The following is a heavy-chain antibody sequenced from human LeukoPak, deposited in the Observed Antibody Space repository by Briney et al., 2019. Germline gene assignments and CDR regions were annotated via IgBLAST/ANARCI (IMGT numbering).Heavy chain of an antibody. J-gene: IGHJ3*02. CDR1: GGSISSHY. CDR3: ARFRSKQQYHDAFDI. D-gene: IGHD6-13*01. V-gene: IGHV4-59*11. CDR2: IYYSGST. Sequence: PETLSLTCTVSGGSISSHYWSWIRQPPGKGLEWIGYIYYSGSTNYNPSLKSRVTISVDTSKNQFSLKLSSVTAADTAVYYCARFRSKQQYHDAFDIWGQGTMVTVSS.